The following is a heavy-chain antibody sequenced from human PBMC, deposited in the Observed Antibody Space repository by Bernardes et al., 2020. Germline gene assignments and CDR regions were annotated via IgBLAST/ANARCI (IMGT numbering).Heavy chain of an antibody. Sequence: SETLSLTCAVYGGSFSGYYWSWIRQPPGKGLEWIGETIHSGSTNYNPSLKSRVTISVDTSKNQFSLKLSSVTAADTAVYYCARGRWEGIAAAGQRPYYFEYWGQVTLVTVSS. CDR3: ARGRWEGIAAAGQRPYYFEY. J-gene: IGHJ4*02. CDR1: GGSFSGYY. D-gene: IGHD6-13*01. V-gene: IGHV4-34*01. CDR2: TIHSGST.